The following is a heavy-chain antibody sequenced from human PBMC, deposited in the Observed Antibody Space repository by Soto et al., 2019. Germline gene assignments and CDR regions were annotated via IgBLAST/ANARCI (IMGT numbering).Heavy chain of an antibody. CDR2: INPSGGST. Sequence: GASVKVSCKASGYTFTSYSIHWVRQAPGQGLERMGIINPSGGSTRYAQKVQGRVFMTTDTSSKTVYLDLRSLRSDDTAVYYCARGGYYDSSGSRDYHYYGMNVWGQGTTVTVSS. CDR3: ARGGYYDSSGSRDYHYYGMNV. D-gene: IGHD3-22*01. J-gene: IGHJ6*02. CDR1: GYTFTSYS. V-gene: IGHV1-46*01.